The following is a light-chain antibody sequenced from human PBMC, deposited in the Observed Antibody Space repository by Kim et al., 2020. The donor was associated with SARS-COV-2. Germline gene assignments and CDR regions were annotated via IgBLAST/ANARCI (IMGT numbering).Light chain of an antibody. Sequence: ARGKTARITRGGTNIGSKNDHWYQEKPGQAPLLVIYYDTERPSGIPERIAGTNAGNMATLTISRVEAGDEADYYSQVWDSSSDLQVFGTGTKVTVL. CDR3: QVWDSSSDLQV. CDR2: YDT. CDR1: NIGSKN. V-gene: IGLV3-21*04. J-gene: IGLJ1*01.